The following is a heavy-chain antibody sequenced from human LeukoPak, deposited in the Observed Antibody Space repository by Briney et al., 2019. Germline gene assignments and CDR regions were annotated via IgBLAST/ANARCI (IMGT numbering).Heavy chain of an antibody. D-gene: IGHD3-9*01. V-gene: IGHV1-69*06. CDR2: IIPIFGTA. CDR3: ARHSSPYYDILTGYYKGRGPFDY. CDR1: GYTLTELS. J-gene: IGHJ4*02. Sequence: SVKVSCKVSGYTLTELSMHWVRQAPGQGLEWMGGIIPIFGTANYAQKFQGRVTITADKSTSTAYMELRSLRSDDTAVYYCARHSSPYYDILTGYYKGRGPFDYWGQGTLVTVSS.